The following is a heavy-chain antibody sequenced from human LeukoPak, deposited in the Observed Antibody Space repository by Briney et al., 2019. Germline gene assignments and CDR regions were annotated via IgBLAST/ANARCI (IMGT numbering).Heavy chain of an antibody. CDR1: GFTFSAHY. CDR3: ARGRDGYNSGAPLDY. D-gene: IGHD5-24*01. Sequence: GGSLRLSCAASGFTFSAHYMSWIRLAPGKGLEWVSYIDSSGRALYYADSVKGRFTISRDNAKNSLYLQMDSLRTEDTALYYCARGRDGYNSGAPLDYWGQGTLVTVSS. J-gene: IGHJ4*02. CDR2: IDSSGRAL. V-gene: IGHV3-11*01.